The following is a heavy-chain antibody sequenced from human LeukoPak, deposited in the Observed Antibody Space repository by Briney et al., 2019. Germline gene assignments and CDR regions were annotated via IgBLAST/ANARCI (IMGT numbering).Heavy chain of an antibody. D-gene: IGHD3-10*01. J-gene: IGHJ4*02. CDR1: GFTFSSYA. Sequence: WGSLRLSCAASGFTFSSYAMSWVRQAPGKGLEWVSAISGSGGSTYYADSLKGRFTISRHNSKNTLYLQMNSLRAEDTAVYYCAKVWAMVRGVINYFDYWGQGTLVTVSS. CDR3: AKVWAMVRGVINYFDY. CDR2: ISGSGGST. V-gene: IGHV3-23*01.